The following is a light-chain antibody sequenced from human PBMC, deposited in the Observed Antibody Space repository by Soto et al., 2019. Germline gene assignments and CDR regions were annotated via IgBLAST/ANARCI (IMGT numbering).Light chain of an antibody. J-gene: IGKJ4*01. CDR2: GAS. CDR3: QQHVSIPLT. CDR1: RGVGTY. Sequence: EIVLTQSPGTLSLSPGERATLSCRASRGVGTYLAWYQQKPGQAPRLLIYGASSRATGIPDRFSGSGSGTDVTLTISRLEPEDSAVYYCQQHVSIPLTFGGGTKVEIK. V-gene: IGKV3-20*01.